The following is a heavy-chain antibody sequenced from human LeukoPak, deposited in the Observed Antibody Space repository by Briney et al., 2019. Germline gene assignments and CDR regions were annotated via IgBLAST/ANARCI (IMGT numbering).Heavy chain of an antibody. CDR2: IIPIFGTA. CDR1: GGTFSSYA. Sequence: ASVKASCKASGGTFSSYAIGWVRQAPGQGLEWMGGIIPIFGTANYAQKFQGRVTITADESTSTAYMELSSLRSEDTAVYYCARPLWAAAGTEYYYYYGMDVWGQGTTVTVSS. V-gene: IGHV1-69*01. CDR3: ARPLWAAAGTEYYYYYGMDV. D-gene: IGHD6-13*01. J-gene: IGHJ6*02.